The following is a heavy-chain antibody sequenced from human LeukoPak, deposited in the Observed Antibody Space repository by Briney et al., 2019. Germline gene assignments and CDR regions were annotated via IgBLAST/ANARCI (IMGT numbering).Heavy chain of an antibody. CDR1: GFAFSSHW. J-gene: IGHJ4*02. CDR3: ARGNDYWSGYIDY. Sequence: HPGGSLRLSCAASGFAFSSHWMHWVRQAPGKGLVWVSHVKNDGSSTNYADSVRGRFTISRDNAKNTLYLQMNSLRAEDTAVYYCARGNDYWSGYIDYWGQGTLVTASS. V-gene: IGHV3-74*01. CDR2: VKNDGSST. D-gene: IGHD3-3*01.